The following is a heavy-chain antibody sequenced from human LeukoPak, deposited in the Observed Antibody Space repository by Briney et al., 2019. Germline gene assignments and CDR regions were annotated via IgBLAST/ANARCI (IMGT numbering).Heavy chain of an antibody. CDR3: AAVEVTGLVYFQH. CDR1: GGSFSGYY. Sequence: SETLSLTCAVYGGSFSGYYWSWIRQPPGKGLEWIGEINHSGSTNYNPSLKSRVTISVDTSKNQFSLKLSSVTAADTAVYYCAAVEVTGLVYFQHWGQGTLVTVSS. V-gene: IGHV4-34*01. D-gene: IGHD2-21*02. CDR2: INHSGST. J-gene: IGHJ1*01.